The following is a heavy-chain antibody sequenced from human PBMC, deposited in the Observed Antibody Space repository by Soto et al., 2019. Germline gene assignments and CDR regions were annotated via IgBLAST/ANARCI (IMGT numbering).Heavy chain of an antibody. CDR2: IYYSGST. Sequence: SETLSLTCTVSGGSISSYYWSWIRQPPGKGLEWIGYIYYSGSTNYNPSLKSRVTISVDTSKNQFSLKLSSVTAADTAVYYCAREFAGEWLFQRNGMDVWGQGTTVTVSS. CDR1: GGSISSYY. J-gene: IGHJ6*02. CDR3: AREFAGEWLFQRNGMDV. D-gene: IGHD3-3*01. V-gene: IGHV4-59*01.